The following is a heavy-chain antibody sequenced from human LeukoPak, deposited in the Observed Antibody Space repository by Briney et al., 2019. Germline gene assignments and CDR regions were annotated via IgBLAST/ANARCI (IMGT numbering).Heavy chain of an antibody. CDR1: GFTFSSYW. V-gene: IGHV3-7*01. CDR2: IKQDGSEE. D-gene: IGHD5-18*01. Sequence: GGSLRLSCAASGFTFSSYWMTWVRQTPGKGLEWVANIKQDGSEEYYVDSVKGRFIISRDNAKNSLNLQMNSLRAEDTALYYCARDSPERGYSYGPLDNYFDYWGQGTLVTVSS. J-gene: IGHJ4*02. CDR3: ARDSPERGYSYGPLDNYFDY.